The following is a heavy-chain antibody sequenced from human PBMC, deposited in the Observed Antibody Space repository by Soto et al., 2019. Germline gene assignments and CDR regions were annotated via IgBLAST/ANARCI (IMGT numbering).Heavy chain of an antibody. J-gene: IGHJ6*02. CDR2: IIPIFGTA. CDR3: ARADRIVVVPAAHRGAYYYYYYYGMDV. D-gene: IGHD2-2*01. Sequence: SVKCSCKASGGTFSSDAISWVRQAPGQGLEWMGGIIPIFGTANYAQKFQGRVTITADESTSTAYMELSSLRSEDTAVYYCARADRIVVVPAAHRGAYYYYYYYGMDVWAKGPRSPSP. CDR1: GGTFSSDA. V-gene: IGHV1-69*01.